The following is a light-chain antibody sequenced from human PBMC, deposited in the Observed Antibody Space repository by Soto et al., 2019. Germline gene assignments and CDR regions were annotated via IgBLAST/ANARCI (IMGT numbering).Light chain of an antibody. CDR2: ANS. CDR1: SSTIGAPYD. CDR3: QSYESSRLSGFV. Sequence: LTHPPSKSRASGHGHSIACNGMSSTIGAPYDVHLYQQLPGTAPKLIIYANSNRTSGVPDLFSGSKSGISASLAITGIQAEDEADYYCQSYESSRLSGFVFGT. V-gene: IGLV1-40*01. J-gene: IGLJ1*01.